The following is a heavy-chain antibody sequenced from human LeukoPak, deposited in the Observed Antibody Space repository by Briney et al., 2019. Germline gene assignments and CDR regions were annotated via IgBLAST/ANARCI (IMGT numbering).Heavy chain of an antibody. CDR3: ARVGSSGWYVHPTLDY. CDR2: INPNNGDT. V-gene: IGHV1-2*02. J-gene: IGHJ4*02. CDR1: GYTFSGYY. Sequence: ASVKVSCKASGYTFSGYYMHWARQAPGQGLEWMAWINPNNGDTNYAQKFQGRVTMTRDTSISTAYMELTRLISDDTAVYYCARVGSSGWYVHPTLDYWGQGTLVTVSS. D-gene: IGHD6-19*01.